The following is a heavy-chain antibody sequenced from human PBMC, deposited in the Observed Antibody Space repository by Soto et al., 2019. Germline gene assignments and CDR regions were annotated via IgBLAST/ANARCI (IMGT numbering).Heavy chain of an antibody. J-gene: IGHJ4*02. D-gene: IGHD2-21*02. CDR2: IIPIFGTA. CDR3: HIVVVTAMEMYYFDY. Sequence: SVEVSCKASGGTFSSYAISWVRQAPGQGLEWMGGIIPIFGTANYAQKFQGRVTITADESTSTAYMELSSLRSEDTAVYYCHIVVVTAMEMYYFDYWGQGTLVTVSS. CDR1: GGTFSSYA. V-gene: IGHV1-69*13.